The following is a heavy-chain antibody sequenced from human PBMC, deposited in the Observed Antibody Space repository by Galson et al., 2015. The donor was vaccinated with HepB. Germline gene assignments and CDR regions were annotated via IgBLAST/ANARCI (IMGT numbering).Heavy chain of an antibody. CDR3: AKGDCSSTSCYFNPTYYYYYYMDV. CDR1: GFTFSSYG. D-gene: IGHD2-2*01. CDR2: ISYDGSNK. V-gene: IGHV3-30*18. Sequence: LRLSCAASGFTFSSYGMHWVRQAPGKGLEWVAVISYDGSNKYYADSVKGRFTISRDNSKNTLYLQMNSLRAEDTAVYYCAKGDCSSTSCYFNPTYYYYYYMDVWGKGTTVTVSS. J-gene: IGHJ6*03.